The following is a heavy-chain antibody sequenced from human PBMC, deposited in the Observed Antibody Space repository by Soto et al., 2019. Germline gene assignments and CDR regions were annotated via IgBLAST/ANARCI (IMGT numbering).Heavy chain of an antibody. D-gene: IGHD6-13*01. V-gene: IGHV3-74*01. CDR2: ISGDGGST. J-gene: IGHJ4*02. CDR1: GFTFSSHW. Sequence: GGSLRLSCAASGFTFSSHWMHWVRQAPGKGPVWVSSISGDGGSTRYADSAKGRFTISRDNAKNTLLLQMDSLRAEDTAVYYCARQDSEQQLPNRGQGTLVTVSS. CDR3: ARQDSEQQLPN.